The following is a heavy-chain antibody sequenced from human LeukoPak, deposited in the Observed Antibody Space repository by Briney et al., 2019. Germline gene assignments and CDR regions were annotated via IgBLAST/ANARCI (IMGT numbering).Heavy chain of an antibody. V-gene: IGHV3-66*01. CDR3: ALGLVTDY. J-gene: IGHJ4*02. CDR2: IYSGGST. D-gene: IGHD3-9*01. CDR1: GFAFSRYP. Sequence: GGSLRLSCAASGFAFSRYPMHWVRQAPGKGLEWVSVIYSGGSTYYADSVKGRFTISRDNSKNTLYLQMNSLRVEDTAVYYCALGLVTDYWGQGTLVTVSS.